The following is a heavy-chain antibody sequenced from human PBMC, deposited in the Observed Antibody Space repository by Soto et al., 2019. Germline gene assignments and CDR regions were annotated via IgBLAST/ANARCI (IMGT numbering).Heavy chain of an antibody. CDR1: GGSISSYY. Sequence: SETLSLTCTVSGGSISSYYWSWIRQPPGKGLEWIGYIYYSGSTNYNPSLKSRVTISVDKSKNQFSLKLSSVTAADTAVYYCARAVSWHFYYYYGMDVWGQGTTVTVSS. J-gene: IGHJ6*02. D-gene: IGHD6-13*01. CDR2: IYYSGST. V-gene: IGHV4-59*12. CDR3: ARAVSWHFYYYYGMDV.